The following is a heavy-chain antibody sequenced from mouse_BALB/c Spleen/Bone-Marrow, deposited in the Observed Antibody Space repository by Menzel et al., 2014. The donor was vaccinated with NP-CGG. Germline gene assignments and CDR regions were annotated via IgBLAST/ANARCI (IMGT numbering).Heavy chain of an antibody. CDR2: IYPGNVNT. CDR1: GYTFTSYY. J-gene: IGHJ4*01. Sequence: VQLQQSGPELVKPGASVRISCKASGYTFTSYYIHWVKQRPGQGLEWTGWIYPGNVNTKYNEKFKGKATLTADKSSSTAYMQLSSLTSEDSAVYFCARFYYGSSYAMDYWGQGTSVTVSS. CDR3: ARFYYGSSYAMDY. V-gene: IGHV1S56*01. D-gene: IGHD1-1*01.